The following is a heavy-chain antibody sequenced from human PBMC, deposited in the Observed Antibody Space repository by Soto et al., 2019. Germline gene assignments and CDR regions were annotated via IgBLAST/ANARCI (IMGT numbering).Heavy chain of an antibody. Sequence: QVQLVQSGAEVKKPGASVKVSCKASGYTFTTYYMHWVRQAPGQGLEWMGIINPSGGSTSYAQKFQGRVTMTRDTPTSTVYMELSSLRSEDTAVYYCARVYCSGGSCYGIDYWGQGTLVTVSS. V-gene: IGHV1-46*01. CDR3: ARVYCSGGSCYGIDY. J-gene: IGHJ4*02. CDR1: GYTFTTYY. D-gene: IGHD2-15*01. CDR2: INPSGGST.